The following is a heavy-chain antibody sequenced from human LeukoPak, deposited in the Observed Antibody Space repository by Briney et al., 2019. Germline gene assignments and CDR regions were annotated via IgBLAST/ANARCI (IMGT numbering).Heavy chain of an antibody. V-gene: IGHV3-53*01. Sequence: PGGSLKLSCAASGFTFSGSAMHWVRQAPGKGLEWVSVIYSGGSTYYADSVKGRFTISRDNSKNTLYLQMNSLRAEDTAVYYCARGERWLPESDWGQGTLVTVSS. CDR1: GFTFSGSA. CDR3: ARGERWLPESD. J-gene: IGHJ4*02. D-gene: IGHD5-24*01. CDR2: IYSGGST.